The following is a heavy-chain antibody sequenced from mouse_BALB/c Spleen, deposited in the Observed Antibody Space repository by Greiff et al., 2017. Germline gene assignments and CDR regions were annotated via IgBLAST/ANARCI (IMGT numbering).Heavy chain of an antibody. Sequence: EVQVVESGGGLVQPGGSLKLSCAASGFTFSSYTMSWVRQTPEKRLEWVAYISNGGGSTYYPDTVKGRFTISRDNAKNTLFLQMTSLRSEDTAMYYCARRSLHGDYFDYWGQGTTLTVSS. D-gene: IGHD6-1*01. V-gene: IGHV5-12-2*01. CDR2: ISNGGGST. CDR3: ARRSLHGDYFDY. CDR1: GFTFSSYT. J-gene: IGHJ2*01.